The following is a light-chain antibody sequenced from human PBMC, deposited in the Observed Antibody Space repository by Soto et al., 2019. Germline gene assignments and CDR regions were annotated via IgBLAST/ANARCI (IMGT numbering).Light chain of an antibody. CDR2: DSN. CDR3: CSYAGTNTLV. Sequence: QSALTQPASVSGSPGQSITISCTGTSSNVGSYNLVSWYQQHPGKAPKLMIYDSNKRPSGVSNRFSGSKSANTSSLTISGHQTDDEAYYCYCSYAGTNTLVFGSGTKLTVL. CDR1: SSNVGSYNL. J-gene: IGLJ2*01. V-gene: IGLV2-23*01.